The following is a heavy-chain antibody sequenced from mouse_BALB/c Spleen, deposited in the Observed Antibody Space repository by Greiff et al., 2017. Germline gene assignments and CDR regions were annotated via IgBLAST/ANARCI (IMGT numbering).Heavy chain of an antibody. V-gene: IGHV1-4*02. Sequence: VQLQQSAAELARPGASVKMSCKASGYTFTSYTMHWVKQRPGQGLEWIGYINPSSGYTEYNQKFKDKTTLTADKSSSTAYMQLSSLTSEDSAVYYCAREDDYDGFAYWGQGTLVTVSA. D-gene: IGHD2-4*01. CDR1: GYTFTSYT. J-gene: IGHJ3*01. CDR3: AREDDYDGFAY. CDR2: INPSSGYT.